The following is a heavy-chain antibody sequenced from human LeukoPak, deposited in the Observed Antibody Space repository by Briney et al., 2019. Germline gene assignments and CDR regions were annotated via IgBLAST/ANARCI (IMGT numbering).Heavy chain of an antibody. D-gene: IGHD6-6*01. Sequence: GGSLRLSCAASGFTFSTYWMHWVRQAPGKGLACVSRINSDGSSTSYADSVKGRFTISRDNSKNTLYLQMSSLRAEDTAVYYCVKDPIRAAREYYYYYGMDVWGQGTTVTVSS. V-gene: IGHV3-74*01. J-gene: IGHJ6*02. CDR3: VKDPIRAAREYYYYYGMDV. CDR1: GFTFSTYW. CDR2: INSDGSST.